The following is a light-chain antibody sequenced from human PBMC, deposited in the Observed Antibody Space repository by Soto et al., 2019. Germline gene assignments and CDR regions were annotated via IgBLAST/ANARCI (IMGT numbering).Light chain of an antibody. Sequence: DIQMTQSPSTLSGSVGDRVTITCRASQTISSWLAWYQQQPGKAPKLLIYDASNLESGVPSRFSGSGSGTEFTLAISSLQPDDFATYYCQQYNNYPRTFGQGTKVDIK. CDR2: DAS. CDR1: QTISSW. V-gene: IGKV1-5*01. CDR3: QQYNNYPRT. J-gene: IGKJ1*01.